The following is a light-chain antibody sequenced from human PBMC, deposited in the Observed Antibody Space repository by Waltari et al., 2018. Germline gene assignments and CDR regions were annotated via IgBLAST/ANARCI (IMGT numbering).Light chain of an antibody. CDR2: EGT. J-gene: IGLJ3*02. CDR1: SSDVGSYNL. V-gene: IGLV2-23*01. Sequence: QSALTQPASVSGSPGQSITISCTGTSSDVGSYNLVPWYQHHPGKAPKLMIYEGTQRPSGVSDRFSGSKSGDTASPTISGLQAEDEADYYCCSYVRDITWVFGGGTKLTVL. CDR3: CSYVRDITWV.